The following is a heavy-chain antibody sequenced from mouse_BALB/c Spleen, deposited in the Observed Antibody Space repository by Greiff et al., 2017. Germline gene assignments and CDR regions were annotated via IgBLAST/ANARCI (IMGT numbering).Heavy chain of an antibody. CDR2: IWAGGST. V-gene: IGHV2-9*02. J-gene: IGHJ4*01. CDR1: GFSLTSYG. D-gene: IGHD1-1*01. CDR3: ARRLTTVVGGAMDY. Sequence: VQLQQSGPGLVAPSQSLSITCTVSGFSLTSYGVHWVRQPPGKGLEWLGVIWAGGSTNYNSALMSRLSISKDNSKSQVFLKMNSLQTDDTAMYYCARRLTTVVGGAMDYWGQGTSVTVSS.